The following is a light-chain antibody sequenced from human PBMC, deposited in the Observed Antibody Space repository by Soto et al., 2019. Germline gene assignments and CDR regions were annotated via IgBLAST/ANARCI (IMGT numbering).Light chain of an antibody. CDR1: SSDIGGYKY. J-gene: IGLJ2*01. Sequence: QSALTQTTSVSGSPGQPITISCTGTSSDIGGYKYVSWFQQHPGKAPKLIIYDVNSRPSGVSNRFTGSKSGTTASLAIAGLQAEDEAEYFCSSYAGTTTLVLFGGGTKLTVL. CDR3: SSYAGTTTLVL. V-gene: IGLV2-14*01. CDR2: DVN.